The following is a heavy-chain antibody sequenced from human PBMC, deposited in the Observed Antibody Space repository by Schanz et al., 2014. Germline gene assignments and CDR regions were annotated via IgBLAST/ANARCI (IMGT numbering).Heavy chain of an antibody. Sequence: QVQLVESGGCLVKPGGSLRLSCAASGFIFNDYYMNWIRQAPGKGLEWLSYISRDGTTSYYADSVKGRFTISRDNAKNSLYLEMNSLRADDTAVYYCARDMLRRYGALEIWGRGTMVTVSS. J-gene: IGHJ3*02. D-gene: IGHD2-8*01. CDR3: ARDMLRRYGALEI. CDR2: ISRDGTTS. CDR1: GFIFNDYY. V-gene: IGHV3-11*04.